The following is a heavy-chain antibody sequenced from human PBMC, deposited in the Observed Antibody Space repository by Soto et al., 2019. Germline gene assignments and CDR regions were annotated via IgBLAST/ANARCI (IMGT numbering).Heavy chain of an antibody. CDR2: ISGSGGST. CDR3: AGGITIFGVVRYGMDV. D-gene: IGHD3-3*01. Sequence: VGSLRLSCAASGFTFSSYAMSWVRQAPGKGLEWVSAISGSGGSTYYADSVKGRFTISRDNSKNTLYLQMNSLRAEDTAVYYCAGGITIFGVVRYGMDVWGQGTTVTVSS. CDR1: GFTFSSYA. V-gene: IGHV3-23*01. J-gene: IGHJ6*02.